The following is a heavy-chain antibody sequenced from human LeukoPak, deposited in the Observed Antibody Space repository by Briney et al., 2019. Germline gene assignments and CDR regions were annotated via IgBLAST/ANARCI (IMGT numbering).Heavy chain of an antibody. CDR1: GFTFSSYA. J-gene: IGHJ4*02. D-gene: IGHD1-26*01. CDR3: ARGGATTLPRYFDY. CDR2: IYSGGST. V-gene: IGHV3-66*01. Sequence: GGSLRLSCAASGFTFSSYAMSWVRQAPGEGLEWVSVIYSGGSTYYADSVKGRFTISRDNSKNTLYLQMNSLRAEDTAVYYCARGGATTLPRYFDYWGQGTLVTVSS.